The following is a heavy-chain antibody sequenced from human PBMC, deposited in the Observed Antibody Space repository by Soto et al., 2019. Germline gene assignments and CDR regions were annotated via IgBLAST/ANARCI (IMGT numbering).Heavy chain of an antibody. CDR3: ARDTDGLHY. J-gene: IGHJ4*02. Sequence: GGSLRLSCAASGLIFSNYKMHWVRQAPGKGLVWVSRINTDGSIIDYADSVKGRFTVSRDNAKNTLYLQMNSLRADDTAVYYCARDTDGLHYWGQGTLVTVSS. CDR1: GLIFSNYK. V-gene: IGHV3-74*01. CDR2: INTDGSII.